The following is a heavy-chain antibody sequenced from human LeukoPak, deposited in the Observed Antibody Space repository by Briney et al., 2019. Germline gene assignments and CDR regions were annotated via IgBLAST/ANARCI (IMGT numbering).Heavy chain of an antibody. Sequence: GESLKISCKGSGYSFTSYWIGWVRQMPGKGLEWMGIIYPGDSDTRYSPSFQGQVTISVDKSISTAYLQWSSLKASDTAMYYCARHGGDYDSSGYYWGTYNWFDPWGQGTLVTVSS. J-gene: IGHJ5*02. V-gene: IGHV5-51*01. CDR2: IYPGDSDT. CDR1: GYSFTSYW. D-gene: IGHD3-22*01. CDR3: ARHGGDYDSSGYYWGTYNWFDP.